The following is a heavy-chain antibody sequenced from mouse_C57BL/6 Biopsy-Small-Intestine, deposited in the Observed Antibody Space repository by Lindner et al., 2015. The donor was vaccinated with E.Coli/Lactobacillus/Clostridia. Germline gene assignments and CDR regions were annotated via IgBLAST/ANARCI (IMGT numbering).Heavy chain of an antibody. CDR2: INPGSGGT. J-gene: IGHJ2*01. CDR3: ARGNYYGSSYDFDY. V-gene: IGHV1-54*01. CDR1: GYAFTNYL. D-gene: IGHD1-1*01. Sequence: VQLQESGAELVRPGTSVKVSCKASGYAFTNYLIEWVKQRPGQGLEWIGVINPGSGGTKYNGKFKGKATLTAVKSSSTANMQLSSLTSEDSAVYFCARGNYYGSSYDFDYWGQGSTLTVSS.